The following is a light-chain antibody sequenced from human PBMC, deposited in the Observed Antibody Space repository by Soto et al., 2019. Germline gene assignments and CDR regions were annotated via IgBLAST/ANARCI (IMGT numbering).Light chain of an antibody. CDR3: NSYTSSSTLV. CDR1: SGDIGGYDY. Sequence: QSALTQPPSASGSPGLSVTISCTGTSGDIGGYDYVSWYQQHPGKAPKLMIYEVTKRPLGVPDRFSGSKSGNTASLTISGLQAEDEADYYCNSYTSSSTLVFGTGTKVTVL. V-gene: IGLV2-8*01. J-gene: IGLJ1*01. CDR2: EVT.